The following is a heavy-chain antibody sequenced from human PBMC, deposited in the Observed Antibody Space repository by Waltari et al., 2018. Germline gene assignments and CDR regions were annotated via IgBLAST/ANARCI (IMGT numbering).Heavy chain of an antibody. CDR1: EFTFRNYW. V-gene: IGHV3-7*01. CDR3: ASGPDHGDF. CDR2: INEDGSKS. J-gene: IGHJ4*02. Sequence: EMQLVESGGGLVQPGGSLRLFCAASEFTFRNYWMTWVRQAPGRGLEWVANINEDGSKSFYVDSVKGRFTISRDNAKNSLYLQMNSLRAEDPAIYYCASGPDHGDFWGQGTLVTVSS.